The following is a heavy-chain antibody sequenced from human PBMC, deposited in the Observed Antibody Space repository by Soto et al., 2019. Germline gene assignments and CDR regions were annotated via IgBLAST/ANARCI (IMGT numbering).Heavy chain of an antibody. J-gene: IGHJ4*02. V-gene: IGHV3-23*01. CDR1: GFTFSSYA. CDR2: INGGSTT. D-gene: IGHD3-22*01. CDR3: AKDNYYDSSGYYSHYFDY. Sequence: EVQLLESGVGLVQPGGSLRLSCAASGFTFSSYAMSWVRQAPGKGLEWVTAINGGSTTYYADSVKGRFTISRDNSKNTLYLQMNSLRAEDTAVYYCAKDNYYDSSGYYSHYFDYWGQGTLVTVSS.